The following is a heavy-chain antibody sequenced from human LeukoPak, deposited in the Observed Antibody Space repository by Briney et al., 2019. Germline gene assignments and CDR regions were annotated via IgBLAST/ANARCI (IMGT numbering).Heavy chain of an antibody. V-gene: IGHV3-15*01. J-gene: IGHJ4*02. Sequence: GGSLRLSCGTSGFSFSDAWLSWARQAPGKGLEWVGRIKSKTDGGTADYSAPVKGRFTISRDDSKNTVFLHMDSLRTEDTGLCYCITLYSSDNWTPYWGQGTLVTVSS. CDR3: ITLYSSDNWTPY. CDR1: GFSFSDAW. CDR2: IKSKTDGGTA. D-gene: IGHD1-20*01.